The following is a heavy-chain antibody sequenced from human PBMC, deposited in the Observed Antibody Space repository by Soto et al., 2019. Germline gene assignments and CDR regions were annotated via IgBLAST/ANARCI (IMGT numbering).Heavy chain of an antibody. D-gene: IGHD5-12*01. CDR2: ISSSSSYI. CDR3: ARVNVDIVATILYYFDY. V-gene: IGHV3-21*01. Sequence: GGSLRLSCAASGFTFSSYSMNWVRQAPGKGLEWVPSISSSSSYIYYADSVKGRFTISRDNAKNSLYLQMNSLRAEDTAVYYCARVNVDIVATILYYFDYWGQGTLVTVSS. J-gene: IGHJ4*02. CDR1: GFTFSSYS.